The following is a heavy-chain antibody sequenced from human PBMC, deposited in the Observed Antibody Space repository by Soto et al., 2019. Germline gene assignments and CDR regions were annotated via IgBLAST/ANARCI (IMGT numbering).Heavy chain of an antibody. D-gene: IGHD3-3*01. CDR1: GGSIRSYY. V-gene: IGHV4-59*01. Sequence: SETLSLTCTISGGSIRSYYWSWIRQPPGKGLEWIGYIYYSGSTNYNPSLKSRVTISVDTSKNQFSLKLSSVTAADTAVYYCARVYYDFWSGYYTNLRGNWFDPWGQGTLVTVSS. CDR2: IYYSGST. J-gene: IGHJ5*02. CDR3: ARVYYDFWSGYYTNLRGNWFDP.